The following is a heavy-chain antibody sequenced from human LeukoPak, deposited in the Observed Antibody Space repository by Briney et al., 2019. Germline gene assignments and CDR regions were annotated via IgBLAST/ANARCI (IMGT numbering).Heavy chain of an antibody. V-gene: IGHV4-39*01. J-gene: IGHJ2*01. CDR3: ATLGVGDTPGDY. D-gene: IGHD1-26*01. CDR2: ISYSGST. Sequence: SETLSLTCTVSGSSISTNSYYWGWIRQPPGKGLEWIGTISYSGSTYHNPSLKSRVTMSVDTSKNQLSLNLSSVTAADTAVYYCATLGVGDTPGDYWGRGTLVTVSS. CDR1: GSSISTNSYY.